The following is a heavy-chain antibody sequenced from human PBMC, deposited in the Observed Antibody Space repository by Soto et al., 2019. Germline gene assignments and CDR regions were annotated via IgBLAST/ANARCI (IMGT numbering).Heavy chain of an antibody. CDR1: GFSLSTSGVG. CDR2: IYWDDDK. J-gene: IGHJ3*02. D-gene: IGHD3-22*01. V-gene: IGHV2-5*02. CDR3: ARATASYYDSSGYAFDI. Sequence: QITLKESGPTLVKPTQTLTLTCTFSGFSLSTSGVGVGWIRQPPGKALEWLALIYWDDDKRYSPSLKSRPTPPXXTSKNQVVLIMTNMDPVDTATYYCARATASYYDSSGYAFDIWGQGTMVTVSS.